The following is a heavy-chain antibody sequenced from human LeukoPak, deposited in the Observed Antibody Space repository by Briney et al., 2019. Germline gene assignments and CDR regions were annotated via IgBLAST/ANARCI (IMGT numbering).Heavy chain of an antibody. Sequence: SETLSLTCTVSGYSISSGYYWGWIRQPPGKGLEWIGSIYHSGSTYYNPSLKSRVTISIERSKNHFSLNLNSLTAADTAVYYCARVYSSTHNWFDTWGQGIQVTVSA. J-gene: IGHJ5*02. CDR2: IYHSGST. CDR1: GYSISSGYY. V-gene: IGHV4-38-2*02. CDR3: ARVYSSTHNWFDT. D-gene: IGHD2-2*01.